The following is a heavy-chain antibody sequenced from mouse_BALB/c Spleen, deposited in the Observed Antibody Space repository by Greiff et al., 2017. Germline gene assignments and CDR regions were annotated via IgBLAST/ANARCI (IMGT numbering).Heavy chain of an antibody. J-gene: IGHJ2*01. V-gene: IGHV1-7*01. CDR1: GYTFTSYW. CDR3: ARSPTPGYYFDY. D-gene: IGHD2-10*01. CDR2: INPSTGYT. Sequence: QVQLQQSGAELAKPGASVKMSCKASGYTFTSYWMHWVKQRPGQGLEWIGYINPSTGYTEYNQKFKDKATLTADKSSSTAYMQLKSLTSEDSAVYYCARSPTPGYYFDYWGQGTTLTVSS.